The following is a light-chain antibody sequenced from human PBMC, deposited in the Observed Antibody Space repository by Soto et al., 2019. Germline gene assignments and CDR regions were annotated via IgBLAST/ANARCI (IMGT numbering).Light chain of an antibody. J-gene: IGKJ4*01. V-gene: IGKV3-11*01. CDR2: DAS. CDR3: QQRYSWVT. CDR1: QSITWY. Sequence: EILLTQSPATLSLSPGERATLFCRASQSITWYLAWYQQKPGQGPRLLIYDASKRATGIPARFSGSGSGTDFTLTISSLEPEDFAVYYCQQRYSWVTFGGGTRVEIK.